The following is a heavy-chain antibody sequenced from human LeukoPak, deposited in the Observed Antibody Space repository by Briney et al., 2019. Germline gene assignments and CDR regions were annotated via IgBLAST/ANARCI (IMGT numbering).Heavy chain of an antibody. CDR1: GGSFNAYY. CDR3: ARATLQLERRPFDY. J-gene: IGHJ4*02. V-gene: IGHV4-34*01. CDR2: INHSGST. D-gene: IGHD1-1*01. Sequence: PSETLSLTCAVYGGSFNAYYWSWIRQPQGKGLEWIGEINHSGSTNYNSSLKSRVTISVDTSKNQFSLKLSSVTAADTAIYYCARATLQLERRPFDYWGQGTLVTVSS.